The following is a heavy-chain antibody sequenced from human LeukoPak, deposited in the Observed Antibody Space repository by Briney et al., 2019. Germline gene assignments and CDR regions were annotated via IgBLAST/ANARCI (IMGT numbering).Heavy chain of an antibody. CDR2: ISSSGSTT. CDR3: AKGTKAHILTAYMRDRWFDP. CDR1: GFTFSSYE. D-gene: IGHD3-9*01. J-gene: IGHJ5*02. V-gene: IGHV3-48*03. Sequence: GGSLRLSCAASGFTFSSYEMNWVRQAPGKGLEWVSYISSSGSTTYYADSVKGRFTISRDNSKNTLYLQMNSLRAEDTAVYYCAKGTKAHILTAYMRDRWFDPWGQGTLVTVSS.